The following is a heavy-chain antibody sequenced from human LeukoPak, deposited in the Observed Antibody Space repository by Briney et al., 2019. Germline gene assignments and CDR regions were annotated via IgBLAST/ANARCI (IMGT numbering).Heavy chain of an antibody. CDR1: GFTFSSYS. D-gene: IGHD4-17*01. J-gene: IGHJ2*01. V-gene: IGHV3-20*04. Sequence: GGSLRLSCAVSGFTFSSYSMHWVRQAPGKGLEWVSYITWNGVGTAYADSMKGRFTVSRDNVKNSLFLQMDSLRAEDTALYYCARSMTTVTTRFFDLWGRGTLVTVSS. CDR3: ARSMTTVTTRFFDL. CDR2: ITWNGVGT.